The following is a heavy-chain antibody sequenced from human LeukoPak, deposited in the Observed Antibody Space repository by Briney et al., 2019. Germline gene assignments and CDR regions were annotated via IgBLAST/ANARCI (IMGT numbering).Heavy chain of an antibody. CDR2: IHSRGDT. V-gene: IGHV4-59*01. J-gene: IGHJ4*02. CDR3: ARSRVWSGYWGNFDY. D-gene: IGHD3-3*01. CDR1: GGSISGYY. Sequence: SETLSLTCTVSGGSISGYYWSWFRQPPGKGLEWFGWIHSRGDTEDNPSLKSRVTMSLDTSKNQISLKLYSVTAADTAVYYCARSRVWSGYWGNFDYWGQGTLVTVSS.